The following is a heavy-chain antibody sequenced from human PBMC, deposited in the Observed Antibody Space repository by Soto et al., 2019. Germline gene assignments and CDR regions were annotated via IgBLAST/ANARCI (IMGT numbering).Heavy chain of an antibody. CDR3: ARRDFWSGYYTNGMDV. J-gene: IGHJ6*02. D-gene: IGHD3-3*01. V-gene: IGHV5-10-1*01. Sequence: GESLKISCRGSGYSFTSYWISWVRQMPGKGLEWMGRIDPSDSYTNYSPSFQGHVTISADKSISTAYLQWSSLKASDTAMYYCARRDFWSGYYTNGMDVWGQGTTVTVSS. CDR1: GYSFTSYW. CDR2: IDPSDSYT.